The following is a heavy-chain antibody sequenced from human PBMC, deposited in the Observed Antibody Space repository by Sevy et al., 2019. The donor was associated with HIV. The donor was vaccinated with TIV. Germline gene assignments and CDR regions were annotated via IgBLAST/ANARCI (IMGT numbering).Heavy chain of an antibody. Sequence: GGSLRLSCAASGFTVSRNFMSWIRQAPGKGLEWVSIIYSDGTTVYADSVKGRFTISRDNSRNTLYLRMNTLRAEGTAVYYCVGAVRPNQCDFWGQGTLVTVSS. CDR3: VGAVRPNQCDF. V-gene: IGHV3-53*01. CDR1: GFTVSRNF. CDR2: IYSDGTT. D-gene: IGHD6-6*01. J-gene: IGHJ4*02.